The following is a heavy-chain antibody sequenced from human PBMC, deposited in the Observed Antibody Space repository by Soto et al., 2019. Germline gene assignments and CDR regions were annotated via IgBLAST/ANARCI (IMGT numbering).Heavy chain of an antibody. CDR2: IYHCGGA. J-gene: IGHJ3*02. Sequence: QVQLQESGPGLVKPSQTLSLTCTVSGDSMSSGDNYWSWIRQPPGKGLECIAYIYHCGGACYNPSFRSRGVISVDPSRNQCSLKLTSVTAADTAVYYCARVSWSGSRRAFAIWGQGTSVTVSS. CDR3: ARVSWSGSRRAFAI. CDR1: GDSMSSGDNY. D-gene: IGHD6-13*01. V-gene: IGHV4-30-4*08.